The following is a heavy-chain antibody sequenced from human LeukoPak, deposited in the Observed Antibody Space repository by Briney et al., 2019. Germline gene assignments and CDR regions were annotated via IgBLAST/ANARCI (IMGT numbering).Heavy chain of an antibody. J-gene: IGHJ3*02. CDR1: GFTFSKAW. V-gene: IGHV3-15*01. D-gene: IGHD2-21*02. Sequence: PGGSLRLSCAASGFTFSKAWMSWVRQAPGRGLEWVCRIKRKTDGGTADYAAPVKGRFTISRDDSKNTLYLQMNSLKTEDTAVYYCTTHGPNVVTAIPYAFDIWGQGTMVTVSS. CDR3: TTHGPNVVTAIPYAFDI. CDR2: IKRKTDGGTA.